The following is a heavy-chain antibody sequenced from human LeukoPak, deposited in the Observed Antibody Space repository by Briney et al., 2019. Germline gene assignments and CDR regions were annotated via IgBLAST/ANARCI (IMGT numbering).Heavy chain of an antibody. D-gene: IGHD6-13*01. CDR3: ARDNGYSSSWLDY. CDR1: GFTFSGFW. Sequence: GGSLRLSCAVSGFTFSGFWMSWSRQAPGKGLEWVASINSDGSEGYYADVVKGRFTISRDNAKNSLYLQMNSLRAEDTAVYYCARDNGYSSSWLDYWGQGTLVTVSS. V-gene: IGHV3-7*01. CDR2: INSDGSEG. J-gene: IGHJ4*02.